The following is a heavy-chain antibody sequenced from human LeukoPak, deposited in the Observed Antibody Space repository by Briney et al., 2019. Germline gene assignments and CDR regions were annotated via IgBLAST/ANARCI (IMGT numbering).Heavy chain of an antibody. V-gene: IGHV4-4*09. Sequence: SETLSLTCTVSGGSISSYYWSWIRQPPGKGLEWIGYIYTSGSTNYNPSLKSRVTISVDTSKNQFSLKLSSVTAADTAVYYCARASRGLLAAFDYWGQGTLVTVSS. D-gene: IGHD3-10*01. CDR3: ARASRGLLAAFDY. CDR2: IYTSGST. J-gene: IGHJ4*02. CDR1: GGSISSYY.